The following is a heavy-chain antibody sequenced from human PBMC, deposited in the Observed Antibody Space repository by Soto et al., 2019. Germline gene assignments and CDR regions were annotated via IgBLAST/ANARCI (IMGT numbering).Heavy chain of an antibody. D-gene: IGHD6-13*01. CDR1: GYDFTAYD. CDR3: GRGPSPRAPAGGTPYYYAMDV. V-gene: IGHV1-8*02. Sequence: ASVKVSCKASGYDFTAYDINWVRQASGQGLEWMGWMNPINGAAGSARRFQGRVSMTRNTATGTAYLGLTNLRSDDTAVYFCGRGPSPRAPAGGTPYYYAMDVWGQGTTVTVSS. CDR2: MNPINGAA. J-gene: IGHJ6*02.